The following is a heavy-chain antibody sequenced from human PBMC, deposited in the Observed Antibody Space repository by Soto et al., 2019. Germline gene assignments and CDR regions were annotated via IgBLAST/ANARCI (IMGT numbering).Heavy chain of an antibody. D-gene: IGHD2-15*01. CDR2: IFHGGNT. CDR3: ARARWYDAFDV. V-gene: IGHV4-38-2*02. J-gene: IGHJ3*01. Sequence: RQPPGKGLEWIGSIFHGGNTYYNPSLKSRVTISVDMSKNQFSLKLNSVTAADTAVYYCARARWYDAFDVWGQGTVVTVSS.